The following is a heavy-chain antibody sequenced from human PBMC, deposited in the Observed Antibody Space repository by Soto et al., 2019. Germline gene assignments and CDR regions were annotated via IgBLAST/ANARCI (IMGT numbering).Heavy chain of an antibody. D-gene: IGHD4-17*01. CDR3: ARIMLGLRGAKYYYYGMDV. J-gene: IGHJ6*02. CDR2: IYYSGST. V-gene: IGHV4-31*03. CDR1: GGSISSGGYY. Sequence: QVQLQESGPGLVKPSQTLSLTCTVSGGSISSGGYYWSWIRQHPGKGLEWIGYIYYSGSTYYNPSLKSRVTISVDTSKNEFSLKLSSVTAADTAVYYCARIMLGLRGAKYYYYGMDVWGPGSTVTDSS.